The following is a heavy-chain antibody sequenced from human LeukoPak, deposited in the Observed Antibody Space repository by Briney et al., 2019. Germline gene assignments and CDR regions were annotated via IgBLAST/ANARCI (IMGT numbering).Heavy chain of an antibody. D-gene: IGHD6-19*01. V-gene: IGHV3-30-3*01. Sequence: PGGSLRPSCAASGFTFSSYAMHWVRQAPGKGLEWVAVISYDGSNKYYADSVKGRFTISRDNSKNTLYLQMNSLRAEDTAVYYCATDVRDEYSSGWYPIGYWGQGTLVTVSS. CDR1: GFTFSSYA. J-gene: IGHJ4*02. CDR2: ISYDGSNK. CDR3: ATDVRDEYSSGWYPIGY.